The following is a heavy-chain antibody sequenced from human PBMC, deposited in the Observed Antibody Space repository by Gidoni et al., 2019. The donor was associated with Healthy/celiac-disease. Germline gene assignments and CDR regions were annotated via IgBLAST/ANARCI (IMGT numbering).Heavy chain of an antibody. Sequence: QVQLVQSGAEAKTPGSSAKAPCKAPGGTFSSYAISWVRRAPGQGLEWMGWINPIFGTATCAHEFQGRVTITAYGSTSTAYMELSSLRSEDAAVYYCARASTVVFDYWGQGTLVTVSS. CDR1: GGTFSSYA. V-gene: IGHV1-69*19. CDR2: INPIFGTA. CDR3: ARASTVVFDY. J-gene: IGHJ4*02.